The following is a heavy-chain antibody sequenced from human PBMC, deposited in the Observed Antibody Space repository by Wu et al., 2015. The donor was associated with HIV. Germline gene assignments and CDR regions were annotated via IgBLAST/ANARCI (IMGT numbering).Heavy chain of an antibody. V-gene: IGHV1-46*03. CDR3: TRDQHCRGWGSLFFDY. Sequence: QVQVVRSGAEVRKPGASVKVSCKASGYTFISYHMHWVRQAPGQGLEWMGIINPDGGSPVYSQKFQGRVTMTRDTSTNTFYMELSSLRSEDTAVYYCTRDQHCRGWGSLFFDYWGQGTLVTVSS. CDR1: GYTFISYH. J-gene: IGHJ4*02. D-gene: IGHD3-10*01. CDR2: INPDGGSP.